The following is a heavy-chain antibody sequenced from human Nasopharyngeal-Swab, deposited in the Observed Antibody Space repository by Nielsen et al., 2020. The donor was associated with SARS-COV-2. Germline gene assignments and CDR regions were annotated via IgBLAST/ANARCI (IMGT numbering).Heavy chain of an antibody. D-gene: IGHD3-16*01. Sequence: GESLKISCAASGFTFNTYSMNWVRQAPGKGLEWVSSVSSTSTYIYYADSVKGRFTISRDNSKNTLYLQMNSLRAEDTAVYYCAKDVLEVAFDIWGQGTMVTVSS. CDR1: GFTFNTYS. CDR3: AKDVLEVAFDI. J-gene: IGHJ3*02. V-gene: IGHV3-21*01. CDR2: VSSTSTYI.